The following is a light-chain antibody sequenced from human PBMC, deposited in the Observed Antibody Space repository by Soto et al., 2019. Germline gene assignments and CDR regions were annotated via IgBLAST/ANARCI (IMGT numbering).Light chain of an antibody. CDR3: QQYNDWPLT. V-gene: IGKV3D-15*01. J-gene: IGKJ4*01. CDR2: DIS. CDR1: QSVSSN. Sequence: EIVMTQSPATLSVSPGDRATLSCRASQSVSSNLAWYQQKPGQAPSLLIYDISAMATGIPTRFSGSGSGTEFTLTISSLQSEDFAVYYCQQYNDWPLTFGGGTKVEIK.